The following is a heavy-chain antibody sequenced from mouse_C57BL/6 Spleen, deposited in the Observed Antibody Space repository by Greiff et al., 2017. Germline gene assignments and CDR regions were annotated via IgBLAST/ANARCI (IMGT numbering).Heavy chain of an antibody. J-gene: IGHJ3*01. CDR3: TRPTMVTAPTGFAY. CDR1: GYTFTDYE. D-gene: IGHD2-9*01. Sequence: QVQLQQSGAELVRPGASVTLSCKASGYTFTDYEMHWVKQTPVHGLEWIGAIDPETGGTAYNQKFKGKAILTADKSSSTAYVELRSLTSEDSAVYYCTRPTMVTAPTGFAYWGQGTLVTGSA. CDR2: IDPETGGT. V-gene: IGHV1-15*01.